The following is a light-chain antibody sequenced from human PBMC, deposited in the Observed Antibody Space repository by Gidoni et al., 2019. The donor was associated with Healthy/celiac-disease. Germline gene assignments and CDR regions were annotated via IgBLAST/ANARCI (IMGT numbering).Light chain of an antibody. CDR1: SSNIGAGHD. CDR3: QSYDSSLSVNYV. Sequence: QSVLTQPPSVSGAPGQRVTISCTGSSSNIGAGHDVHWYQQLPGTAPKLLIYGNSNRPSGVPDRFSGSKSGTSASLAITGRQAEDEADYYCQSYDSSLSVNYVFGTGTKVTVL. CDR2: GNS. J-gene: IGLJ1*01. V-gene: IGLV1-40*01.